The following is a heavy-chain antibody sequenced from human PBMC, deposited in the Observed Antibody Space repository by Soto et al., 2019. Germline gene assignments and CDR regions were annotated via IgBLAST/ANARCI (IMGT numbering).Heavy chain of an antibody. CDR3: TRPQGGGDAFDI. D-gene: IGHD3-16*01. CDR2: IRSKAYGGTT. CDR1: GFTFGDYA. V-gene: IGHV3-49*03. Sequence: GGSLRLSCTAYGFTFGDYAMSWFRQAPGKGLEWVGFIRSKAYGGTTEYAASVKGRFTISRDDSKSIAYLQMNSLKTEDTAVYYCTRPQGGGDAFDIWGQGTMVTVSS. J-gene: IGHJ3*02.